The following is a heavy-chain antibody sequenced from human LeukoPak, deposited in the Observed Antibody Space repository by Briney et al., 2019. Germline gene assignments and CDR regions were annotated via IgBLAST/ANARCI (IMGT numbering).Heavy chain of an antibody. D-gene: IGHD1-7*01. Sequence: GGSLRLSCAASGFTFSSYAMSWVRQAPGKGLEWVSAISGSGGSTYYADSVKGRFTISRDNSKSTLYLQMNSLRAEDTAVYYCAKTPNWNYIPYYFDYWGQGTLVTVSS. CDR3: AKTPNWNYIPYYFDY. CDR2: ISGSGGST. CDR1: GFTFSSYA. V-gene: IGHV3-23*01. J-gene: IGHJ4*02.